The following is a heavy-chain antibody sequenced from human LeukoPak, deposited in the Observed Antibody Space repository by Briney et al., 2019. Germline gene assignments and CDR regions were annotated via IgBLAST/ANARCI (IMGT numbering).Heavy chain of an antibody. CDR2: IYPGDSDI. D-gene: IGHD5-12*01. V-gene: IGHV5-51*01. CDR3: ARHFGYSGYDGDY. CDR1: GYIFTKYW. J-gene: IGHJ4*02. Sequence: GESLKISCKASGYIFTKYWIAWVRQMPGKGLEWMGIIYPGDSDIMYSPSFQGQVTISADKSTNTAYLQWSSLKASDTARYYCARHFGYSGYDGDYWGQGTLVTVSS.